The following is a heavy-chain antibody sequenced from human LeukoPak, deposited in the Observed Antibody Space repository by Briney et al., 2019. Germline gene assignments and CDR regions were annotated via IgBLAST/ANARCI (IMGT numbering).Heavy chain of an antibody. CDR1: GFTFSSYA. CDR3: AKDPGYYDSSGYRYI. V-gene: IGHV3-23*01. D-gene: IGHD3-22*01. Sequence: GGSLRLSCAASGFTFSSYAMIWVRQAPGKGLEWASGISGSVGSTYYADSVKGRFTISGDNSKDTVHLQMNSLRAEDTAVYYCAKDPGYYDSSGYRYIWGQGTMVTVSS. J-gene: IGHJ3*02. CDR2: ISGSVGST.